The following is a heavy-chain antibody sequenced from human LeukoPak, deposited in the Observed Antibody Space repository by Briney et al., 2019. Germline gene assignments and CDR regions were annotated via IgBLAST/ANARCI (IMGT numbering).Heavy chain of an antibody. V-gene: IGHV3-64*02. CDR2: ISSNGVNT. J-gene: IGHJ6*03. CDR1: GFTFSSYA. CDR3: ARRHNYYYYMGV. Sequence: PGGPLRLSCAASGFTFSSYAMHWVRQAPGKAPEYVSAISSNGVNTYYADSVRGRFTISRDNSKNTLYLQMGSLRSEDMAVYYCARRHNYYYYMGVWGKGTTVTVSS.